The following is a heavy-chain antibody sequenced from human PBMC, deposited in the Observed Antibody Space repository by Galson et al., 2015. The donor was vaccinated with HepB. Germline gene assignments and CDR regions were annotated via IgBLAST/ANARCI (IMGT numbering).Heavy chain of an antibody. Sequence: SLRLSCAASGFTFSNAWMSWVRQAPGKGLEWVSYISSSSSYTNYADSVKGRFTISRDNAKNSLYLQMNSLRAEDTAVYYCARDQKFDYGDYNAFDIWGQGTMVTVSS. CDR2: ISSSSSYT. V-gene: IGHV3-11*06. D-gene: IGHD4-17*01. CDR3: ARDQKFDYGDYNAFDI. CDR1: GFTFSNAW. J-gene: IGHJ3*02.